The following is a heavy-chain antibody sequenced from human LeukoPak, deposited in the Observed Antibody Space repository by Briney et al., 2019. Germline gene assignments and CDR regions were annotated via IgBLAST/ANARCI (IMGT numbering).Heavy chain of an antibody. V-gene: IGHV3-23*01. J-gene: IGHJ4*02. CDR1: GFTFSSYA. CDR2: ISGSGGST. Sequence: PGGSLRLSCAASGFTFSSYATSWVRQAPGKGLEWVSAISGSGGSTYYADSVKGRFTISRDNSKNTLYLQMNSLRAEDTAVYYCARSSSGSYPRAFDYWGQGTLVTVSS. D-gene: IGHD1-26*01. CDR3: ARSSSGSYPRAFDY.